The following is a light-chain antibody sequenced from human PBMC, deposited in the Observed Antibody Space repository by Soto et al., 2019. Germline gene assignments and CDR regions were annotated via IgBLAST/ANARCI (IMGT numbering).Light chain of an antibody. CDR3: QQRSNWLHT. V-gene: IGKV3-11*01. Sequence: EIVLTQSPATLSLSPGERATLSCRASQSVSTYVAWYQQKPGQAPRLLIHDASNRATGIPARFSGSGSGTDFTLTISSLEPEDFAVYYCQQRSNWLHTFGQGTKVEIK. J-gene: IGKJ2*01. CDR2: DAS. CDR1: QSVSTY.